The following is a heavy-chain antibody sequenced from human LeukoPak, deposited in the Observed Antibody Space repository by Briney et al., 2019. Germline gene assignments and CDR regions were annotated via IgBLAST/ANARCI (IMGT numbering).Heavy chain of an antibody. CDR3: ARDRCTGGRCYSLSVGYMDV. Sequence: GGSLRLSCVASGFPFSSYSMNWVRQAPGKGLEGVSYISSSSSTIYYADSVKGRFTISRDKAKNSLYLQMNSLRAEDTAVYYCARDRCTGGRCYSLSVGYMDVWGKGTTVTVSS. CDR2: ISSSSSTI. D-gene: IGHD2-15*01. V-gene: IGHV3-48*01. CDR1: GFPFSSYS. J-gene: IGHJ6*03.